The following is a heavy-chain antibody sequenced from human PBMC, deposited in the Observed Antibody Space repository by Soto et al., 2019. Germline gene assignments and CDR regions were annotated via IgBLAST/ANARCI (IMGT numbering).Heavy chain of an antibody. CDR1: GGSIRSSGYS. CDR2: IYHSGST. CDR3: ARVPDY. J-gene: IGHJ4*02. V-gene: IGHV4-30-2*01. Sequence: PSETLSRTCAVSGGSIRSSGYSWSWIRQPPGKGLEWIGYIYHSGSTYYNPYLKRRATISVDRFKNQFSLKLSSVTAEDTAVYSCARVPDYWGQGTPVTV.